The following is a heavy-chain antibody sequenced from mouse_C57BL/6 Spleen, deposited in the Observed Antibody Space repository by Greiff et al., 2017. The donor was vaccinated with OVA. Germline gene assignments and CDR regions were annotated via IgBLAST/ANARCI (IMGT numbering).Heavy chain of an antibody. D-gene: IGHD2-3*01. CDR1: GYTFTSYW. CDR2: IDPSDSYT. CDR3: AMTFDGGFAY. V-gene: IGHV1-69*01. Sequence: VKLQQPGAELVMPGASVKLSCKASGYTFTSYWMHWVKQRPGQGLEWIGEIDPSDSYTNYNQKFKGKSTLTVDKSSSTAYMQLSSLTSEDSAVYYCAMTFDGGFAYWGQGTLVTVSA. J-gene: IGHJ3*01.